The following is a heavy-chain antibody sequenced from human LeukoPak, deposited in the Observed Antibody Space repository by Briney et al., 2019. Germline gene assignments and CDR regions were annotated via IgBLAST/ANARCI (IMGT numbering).Heavy chain of an antibody. CDR1: GFTLSNYE. Sequence: GGSLRLSCAAYGFTLSNYEMNWVRQAPGKGLEWISDISSSGDNTDYADAVKGRFTISRDNAKNSLYLQMNSLRVEDTAVYYCARFHTGSYRGFDPWGQGTLVTVSS. J-gene: IGHJ5*02. V-gene: IGHV3-48*03. D-gene: IGHD1-26*01. CDR3: ARFHTGSYRGFDP. CDR2: ISSSGDNT.